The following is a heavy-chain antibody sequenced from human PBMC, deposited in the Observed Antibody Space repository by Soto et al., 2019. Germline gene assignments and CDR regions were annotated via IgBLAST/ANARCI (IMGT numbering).Heavy chain of an antibody. Sequence: QMTLNESGPTLVTPTHTLTLTCSFSGFSLTDYAVGVGWFRQSPGKALEWLAIIYWDDDKHYRPSLESRLTITKNTSKTQVVLTMTDMEPSDTATYYCAHRGAYSSASYLSWLDPWGQGILVTVSS. CDR1: GFSLTDYAVG. D-gene: IGHD3-10*01. V-gene: IGHV2-5*02. CDR3: AHRGAYSSASYLSWLDP. J-gene: IGHJ5*02. CDR2: IYWDDDK.